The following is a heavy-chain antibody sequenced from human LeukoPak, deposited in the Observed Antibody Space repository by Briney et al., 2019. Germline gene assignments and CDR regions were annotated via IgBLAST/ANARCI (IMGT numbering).Heavy chain of an antibody. V-gene: IGHV4-31*03. CDR1: SGSTSSGGSY. CDR2: IPYSGST. D-gene: IGHD3-10*01. CDR3: ARAVRSYYGSGSYYIGYFDP. J-gene: IGHJ5*02. Sequence: SETLSLTCTVSSGSTSSGGSYWSWIRQHPGKGLEWIGYIPYSGSTYYNSSLKSRVIISVDTSKNQFSLKLSSVTAADTAVYYCARAVRSYYGSGSYYIGYFDPWGQGTLATVSS.